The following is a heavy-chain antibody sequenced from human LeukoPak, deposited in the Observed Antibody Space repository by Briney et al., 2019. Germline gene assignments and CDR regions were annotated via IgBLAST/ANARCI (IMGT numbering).Heavy chain of an antibody. J-gene: IGHJ4*02. CDR3: ARDLVVTSGY. CDR2: ISRSSNYI. V-gene: IGHV3-21*01. Sequence: GGSLRLSCAASGFTFSSYSMNWVRQAPGKGLEWVSSISRSSNYIYYGDSVKGRFTISRDNAKNTLYLQMNSLRVEDTAVYYCARDLVVTSGYWGQGTLVTVSS. CDR1: GFTFSSYS. D-gene: IGHD2-2*01.